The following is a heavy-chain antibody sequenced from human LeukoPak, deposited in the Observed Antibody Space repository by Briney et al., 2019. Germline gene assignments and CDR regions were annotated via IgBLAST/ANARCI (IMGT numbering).Heavy chain of an antibody. CDR1: GGTFSSYA. Sequence: GSSVKVSCKASGGTFSSYAISWVRQAPGQGLEWMGRIIPILGIANYAQKFQGRVTITADKSTSTAYMELSSLRSEDTAVYYCATHPAGYWDEYYFDYWGQGTLVTVSS. D-gene: IGHD2-21*01. V-gene: IGHV1-69*04. J-gene: IGHJ4*02. CDR2: IIPILGIA. CDR3: ATHPAGYWDEYYFDY.